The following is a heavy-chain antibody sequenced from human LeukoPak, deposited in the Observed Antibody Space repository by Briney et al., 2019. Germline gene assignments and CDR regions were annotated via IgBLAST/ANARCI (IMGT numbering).Heavy chain of an antibody. CDR1: GGSISSSSYY. CDR3: AREGMDSSGYYYGFDY. D-gene: IGHD3-22*01. Sequence: SETLSLICTVSGGSISSSSYYWGWIRQPPGKGLEWIGSIYYSGSTYYNPSLKSRVTVSVDTSKNQFSLKLSSVTAADTAVYYCAREGMDSSGYYYGFDYWGQGTLVTVSS. J-gene: IGHJ4*02. V-gene: IGHV4-39*07. CDR2: IYYSGST.